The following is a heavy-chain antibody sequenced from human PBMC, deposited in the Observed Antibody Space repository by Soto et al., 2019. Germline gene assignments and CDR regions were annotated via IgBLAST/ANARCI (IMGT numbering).Heavy chain of an antibody. Sequence: ASVKVSCKVSGYTLTELSMHWVRQAPGKGLEWMGGFDPEDGETIYAQKFQGRVTMTEDTSTDTAYMELSSLRSEDTAVYYCATDPGYSSSWHAFDIWGQGTMVTVSS. CDR3: ATDPGYSSSWHAFDI. J-gene: IGHJ3*02. V-gene: IGHV1-24*01. CDR1: GYTLTELS. CDR2: FDPEDGET. D-gene: IGHD6-13*01.